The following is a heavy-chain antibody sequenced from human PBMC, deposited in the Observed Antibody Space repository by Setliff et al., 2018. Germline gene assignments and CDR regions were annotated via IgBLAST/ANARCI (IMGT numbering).Heavy chain of an antibody. D-gene: IGHD3-22*01. CDR2: IYTSRRT. V-gene: IGHV4-61*09. CDR3: ARGITSGGYWGQSFFYLDV. J-gene: IGHJ6*03. Sequence: SETLSLTCTVSGGSISSDSHYWGWVRQPAGKGLELIGQIYTSRRTNYNPSLKSRLTISLDPSKNQFSLRLNSVTAADTAVYYCARGITSGGYWGQSFFYLDVWGRGTTVTVSS. CDR1: GGSISSDSHY.